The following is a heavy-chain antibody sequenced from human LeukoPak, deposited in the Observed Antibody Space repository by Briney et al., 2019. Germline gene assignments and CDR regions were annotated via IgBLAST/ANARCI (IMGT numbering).Heavy chain of an antibody. CDR2: ISADSGNT. CDR3: ARVGVVVPAAWFDP. Sequence: GASVKVSCKASGYNFGIFGMSWVRQAPGQGLGWMGWISADSGNTNYAQKLQGRVTMTTDTSTSTAYLELASLRSDDTAVYYCARVGVVVPAAWFDPWGQGTLVTVSS. J-gene: IGHJ5*02. D-gene: IGHD2-2*01. CDR1: GYNFGIFG. V-gene: IGHV1-18*01.